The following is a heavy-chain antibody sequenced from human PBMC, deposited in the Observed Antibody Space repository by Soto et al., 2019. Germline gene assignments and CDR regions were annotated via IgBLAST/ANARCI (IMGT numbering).Heavy chain of an antibody. D-gene: IGHD5-18*01. CDR2: IIPILGIA. CDR3: ARDVDTDTNWFDP. Sequence: ASVKVSCKASGGTFSSYTISWVRQAPGQGLEWMGRIIPILGIANYAQKFQGRVTITADKSTSTAYMELSSLRSEETAVYYCARDVDTDTNWFDPWGQGTLVTVSS. V-gene: IGHV1-69*02. J-gene: IGHJ5*02. CDR1: GGTFSSYT.